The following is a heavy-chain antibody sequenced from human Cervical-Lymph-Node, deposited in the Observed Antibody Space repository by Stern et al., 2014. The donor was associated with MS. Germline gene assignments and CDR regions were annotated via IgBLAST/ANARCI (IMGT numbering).Heavy chain of an antibody. D-gene: IGHD3-3*01. J-gene: IGHJ6*02. CDR3: ATDLDDFRSGYSAPTKGYGLDV. CDR1: GYTLTELS. Sequence: QLVQSGAEVKKPGASVKVSCKVSGYTLTELSMHWVRQAPGKGLEWMGGFDPEDGETIYAQKFQGRVTMTEDTSTDTAYMELSSLRSEDTAVYYCATDLDDFRSGYSAPTKGYGLDVWGQGTTVTVTS. V-gene: IGHV1-24*01. CDR2: FDPEDGET.